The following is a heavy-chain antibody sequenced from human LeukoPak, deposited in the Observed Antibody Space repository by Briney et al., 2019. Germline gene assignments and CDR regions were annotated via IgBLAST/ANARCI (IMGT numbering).Heavy chain of an antibody. D-gene: IGHD2-21*01. V-gene: IGHV3-30*03. CDR1: GSTFSTHA. CDR2: ESPDGTDK. Sequence: PGGSLRLSCAGSGSTFSTHAMHWVRQTPGMGLEWVGVESPDGTDKYYADSVKGRFTISRDNSRNTIYLQMNSLRSEDTAVYYCAGAIGYFDYWGQGALVTVSS. J-gene: IGHJ4*02. CDR3: AGAIGYFDY.